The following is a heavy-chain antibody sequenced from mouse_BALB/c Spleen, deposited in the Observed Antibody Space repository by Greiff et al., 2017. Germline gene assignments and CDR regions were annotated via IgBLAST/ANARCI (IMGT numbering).Heavy chain of an antibody. CDR1: GFAFSSYD. D-gene: IGHD1-1*01. CDR3: ARHLYYYGSSPNYYAMDY. CDR2: ISSGGGST. Sequence: EVKLVESGGGLVKPGGSLKLSCAASGFAFSSYDMSWVLQTPEKRLEWVAYISSGGGSTYYPDTVKGRFTISRDNAKNTLYLQMSSLKSEDTAMYYCARHLYYYGSSPNYYAMDYWGQGTSVTVSS. J-gene: IGHJ4*01. V-gene: IGHV5-12-1*01.